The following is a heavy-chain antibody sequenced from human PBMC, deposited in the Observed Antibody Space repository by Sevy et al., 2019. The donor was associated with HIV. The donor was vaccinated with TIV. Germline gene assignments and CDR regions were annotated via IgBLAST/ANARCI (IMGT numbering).Heavy chain of an antibody. Sequence: GGSLRLSCTVSGFIFSNFAMHWVRQAPGKGLEWVAVTSYDGSHKYYADSVKGRFTVSRDNSRNILSLEMSSLRRDDRAVYYCARGENDDEFFQYWGQGTLVTVSS. CDR3: ARGENDDEFFQY. CDR2: TSYDGSHK. V-gene: IGHV3-30*04. CDR1: GFIFSNFA. D-gene: IGHD1-26*01. J-gene: IGHJ1*01.